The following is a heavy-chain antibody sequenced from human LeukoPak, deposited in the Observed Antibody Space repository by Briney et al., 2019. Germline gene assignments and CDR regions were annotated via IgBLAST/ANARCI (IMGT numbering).Heavy chain of an antibody. CDR1: GFTFSNYG. D-gene: IGHD2/OR15-2a*01. Sequence: GGSLRLSCVASGFTFSNYGMHWSRQVPGKGLDWVAFIRTDGTDERYADSVKGRFTISRDNSKNTLYLQMNTLTPEDTALYHCARCNTADVPSGNWGQGTLVTVSS. CDR3: ARCNTADVPSGN. CDR2: IRTDGTDE. J-gene: IGHJ4*02. V-gene: IGHV3-30*02.